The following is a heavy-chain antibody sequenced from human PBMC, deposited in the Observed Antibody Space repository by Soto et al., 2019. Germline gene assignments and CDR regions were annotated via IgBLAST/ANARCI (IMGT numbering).Heavy chain of an antibody. CDR1: GFTFSSYG. CDR3: ARDGKRMTGYYGY. D-gene: IGHD3-9*01. Sequence: QVQLVESGGGVVQPGRSLRLSCAASGFTFSSYGMHWVRQAPGKGLEWVAVIWYDGSNKYYADSVKGRFTISRDNSKNTLYPQMNSLRAEDTAVYYCARDGKRMTGYYGYWGQGTLVTVSS. V-gene: IGHV3-33*01. CDR2: IWYDGSNK. J-gene: IGHJ4*02.